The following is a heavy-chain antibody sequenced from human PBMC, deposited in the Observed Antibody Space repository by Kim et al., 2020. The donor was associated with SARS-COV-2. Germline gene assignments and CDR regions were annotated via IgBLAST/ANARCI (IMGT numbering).Heavy chain of an antibody. CDR2: INPNSGGT. Sequence: ASVKVSCKASGYTFTGYYMHWVRQAPGQGLEWMGWINPNSGGTNYAQKFQGRVTMTRDTSISTAYMELSRLRSDDTAVYYCAREYSGYDYAYYYGMDVWGQGTTVTVSS. J-gene: IGHJ6*02. D-gene: IGHD5-12*01. CDR1: GYTFTGYY. CDR3: AREYSGYDYAYYYGMDV. V-gene: IGHV1-2*02.